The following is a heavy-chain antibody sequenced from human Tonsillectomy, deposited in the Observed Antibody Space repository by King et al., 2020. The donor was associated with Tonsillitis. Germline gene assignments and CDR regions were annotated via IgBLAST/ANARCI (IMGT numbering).Heavy chain of an antibody. V-gene: IGHV1-2*06. CDR1: GYSFTDYS. CDR3: ARDTGGWRAFDD. J-gene: IGHJ5*02. CDR2: INPDSGGA. D-gene: IGHD6-19*01. Sequence: VQLVQSGAEVKKPGASVKVSCPASGYSFTDYSIHWVRQAPGHGLEWMGRINPDSGGADYPVRFEGRVTMTRDMYARSVYLELSRLKSDDTAVYFCARDTGGWRAFDDWGQGTLVTVSS.